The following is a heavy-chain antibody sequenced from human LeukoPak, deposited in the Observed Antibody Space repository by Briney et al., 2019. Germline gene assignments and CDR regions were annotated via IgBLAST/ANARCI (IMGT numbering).Heavy chain of an antibody. CDR2: LSGSGTTT. CDR1: GFTFSDYA. J-gene: IGHJ4*02. Sequence: GGSLGLSCAASGFTFSDYAMSWVRQVPGKGLEWVSTLSGSGTTTFYANSVKGRFTISRDSSKNTLYLQMNNLRAADTALYYCTKDYDTVGYYSSDYWGQGTLVTVSS. CDR3: TKDYDTVGYYSSDY. V-gene: IGHV3-23*01. D-gene: IGHD3-22*01.